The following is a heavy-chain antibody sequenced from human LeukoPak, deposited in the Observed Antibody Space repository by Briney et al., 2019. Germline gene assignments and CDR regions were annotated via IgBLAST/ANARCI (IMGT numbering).Heavy chain of an antibody. D-gene: IGHD3-3*01. J-gene: IGHJ4*02. CDR2: ISYDGSNK. V-gene: IGHV3-30-3*01. CDR1: GFTFNNYA. CDR3: ARDQYDTWSRRGNFDS. Sequence: GGSLRLSCAASGFTFNNYAMHWVRQAPGKGLEWVAVISYDGSNKYYADSVKGRFTISRDNTKNSLYLQMNSLRAEDTAVFYCARDQYDTWSRRGNFDSWGQGALVTVSS.